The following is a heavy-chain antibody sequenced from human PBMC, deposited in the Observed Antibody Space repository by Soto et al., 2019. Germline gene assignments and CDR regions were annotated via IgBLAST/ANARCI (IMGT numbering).Heavy chain of an antibody. J-gene: IGHJ5*02. Sequence: QVQLQESGPGLVKPSETLSLTCTVSGGSISSYYWSWIRQPAGKGLEWIGRIYTSGSTNYNPSLKSRVTMSVDTSKNQFSLKLSSVTAADTAVYYCARAGYCSSTSCYTRWFDPSGQGTLVTDSS. D-gene: IGHD2-2*02. CDR3: ARAGYCSSTSCYTRWFDP. V-gene: IGHV4-4*07. CDR1: GGSISSYY. CDR2: IYTSGST.